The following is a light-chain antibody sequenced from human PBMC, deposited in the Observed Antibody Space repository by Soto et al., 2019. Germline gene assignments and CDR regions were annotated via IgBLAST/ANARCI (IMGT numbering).Light chain of an antibody. V-gene: IGKV1-5*01. CDR1: QSISSW. Sequence: QMSMSPVTLSAYKGDRVTITCRASQSISSWLAWYQQKPGKAPKLLIYDASSLESGVPSRFSGSGSGRDFTLTISGLQPDDFSTYYCQHFNSYPWAFGQGTRW. CDR2: DAS. J-gene: IGKJ1*01. CDR3: QHFNSYPWA.